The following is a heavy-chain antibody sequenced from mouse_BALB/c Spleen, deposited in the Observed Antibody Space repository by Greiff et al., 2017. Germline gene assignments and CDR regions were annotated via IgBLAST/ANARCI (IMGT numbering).Heavy chain of an antibody. Sequence: EVKLMESGGGLVQPGGSRKLSCAASGFTFSSFGMHWVRQAPEKGLEWVAYISSGSSTIYYADTVKGRFTISRDNPKNTLFLQMTSLRSEDTAMYYCARAGGYAMDYWGQGTSVTDSS. CDR1: GFTFSSFG. CDR3: ARAGGYAMDY. V-gene: IGHV5-17*02. J-gene: IGHJ4*01. CDR2: ISSGSSTI.